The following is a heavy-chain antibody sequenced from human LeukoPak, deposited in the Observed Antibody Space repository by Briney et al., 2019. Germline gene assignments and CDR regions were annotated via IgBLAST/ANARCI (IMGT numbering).Heavy chain of an antibody. Sequence: PGGSLRLSCAASGFTFSNAWMSGVRQAPGKGREWGGRIKSKTDGGTTDYAAPVKGRFTISRDDSKNTLYLQMNSLKTEDTAVYYCTTADIVVVPAATGYNWFDPWGQGTLVTVSS. J-gene: IGHJ5*02. CDR3: TTADIVVVPAATGYNWFDP. D-gene: IGHD2-2*01. CDR2: IKSKTDGGTT. V-gene: IGHV3-15*01. CDR1: GFTFSNAW.